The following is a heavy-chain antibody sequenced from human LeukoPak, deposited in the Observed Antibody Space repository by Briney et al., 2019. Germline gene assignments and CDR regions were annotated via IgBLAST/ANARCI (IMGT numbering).Heavy chain of an antibody. CDR2: IYYSGST. D-gene: IGHD6-13*01. V-gene: IGHV4-39*01. J-gene: IGHJ5*02. CDR1: GGSISSSSYF. Sequence: SETLSLTCSVSGGSISSSSYFWGWIRQPPGKGLEWIGGIYYSGSTYHNPSLKSRVTISVDTSKNQFSLKLTSVTAADTAVYYCARRYSSSWHWFDPWGHGTLVTVSS. CDR3: ARRYSSSWHWFDP.